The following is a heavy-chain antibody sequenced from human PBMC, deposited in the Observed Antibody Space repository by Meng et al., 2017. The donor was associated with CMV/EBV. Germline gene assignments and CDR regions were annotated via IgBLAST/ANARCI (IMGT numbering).Heavy chain of an antibody. CDR3: AAGTSPLSDY. V-gene: IGHV4-39*07. CDR2: IYYSGST. Sequence: GSLRLSCAASGFIYSNYWMSWIRQPPGKGLEWIGSIYYSGSTYYNPSLKSRVTISVDTSKNQFSLKLSSVTAADTAVYYCAAGTSPLSDYWGQGTLVTVSS. J-gene: IGHJ4*02. D-gene: IGHD6-13*01. CDR1: GFIYSNYW.